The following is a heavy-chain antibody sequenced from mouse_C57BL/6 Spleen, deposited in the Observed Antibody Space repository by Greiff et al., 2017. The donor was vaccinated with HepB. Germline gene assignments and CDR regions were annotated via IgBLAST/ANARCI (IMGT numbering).Heavy chain of an antibody. CDR2: ISDGGSYT. CDR3: ARDYYGSSDVDYAMDY. Sequence: EVKLQESGGGLVKPGGSLKLSCAASGFTFSSYAMSWVRQTPEKRLEWVATISDGGSYTYYPDNVKGRFTISRDNAKNNLYLQMSHLKSEDTAMYYCARDYYGSSDVDYAMDYWGQGTSVTVSS. D-gene: IGHD1-1*01. J-gene: IGHJ4*01. V-gene: IGHV5-4*01. CDR1: GFTFSSYA.